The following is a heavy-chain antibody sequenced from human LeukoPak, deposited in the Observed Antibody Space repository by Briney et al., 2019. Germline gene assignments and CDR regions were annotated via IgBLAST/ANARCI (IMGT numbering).Heavy chain of an antibody. V-gene: IGHV1-69*06. Sequence: SVKVSCKASGGTFSSYAISWVRQAPGQGLEWMGGIIPIFGTANYAQKFQGRVTINEDKSTSTAYMELSSLRSEDTAGYYCARVPMGATVRFDYWSQGTLVTVPS. CDR3: ARVPMGATVRFDY. CDR2: IIPIFGTA. J-gene: IGHJ4*02. CDR1: GGTFSSYA. D-gene: IGHD1-26*01.